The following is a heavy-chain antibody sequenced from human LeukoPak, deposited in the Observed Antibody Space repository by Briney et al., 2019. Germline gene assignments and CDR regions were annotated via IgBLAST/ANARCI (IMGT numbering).Heavy chain of an antibody. V-gene: IGHV1-69*13. CDR2: IIPIFGTA. J-gene: IGHJ6*02. CDR3: ATTLAYYYYGMDV. CDR1: GGTFSSYA. Sequence: SVKVSCKASGGTFSSYAISWVRQAPGQGLEWTGGIIPIFGTANYAQKFQGRVTITADESTSTAYMELSSLRSEDTAVYYCATTLAYYYYGMDVWGQGTTVTVSS.